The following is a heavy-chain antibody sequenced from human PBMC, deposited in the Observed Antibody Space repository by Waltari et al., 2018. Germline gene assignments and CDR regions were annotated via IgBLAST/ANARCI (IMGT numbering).Heavy chain of an antibody. J-gene: IGHJ4*02. CDR3: ARRVGVVVKPFDY. CDR2: INHSGST. D-gene: IGHD2-15*01. Sequence: QVQLQQWGAGLLKPSETLSLTCAVYGGSFSGYYWSWIRQPPGKGLEWIWEINHSGSTNYNPSLKSRVTRSVATSKNQFSLKLSCVTAADTAVYYCARRVGVVVKPFDYWGQGTLVTVSS. V-gene: IGHV4-34*01. CDR1: GGSFSGYY.